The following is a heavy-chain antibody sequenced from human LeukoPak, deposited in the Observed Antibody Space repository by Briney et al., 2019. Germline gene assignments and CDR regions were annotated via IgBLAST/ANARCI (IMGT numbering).Heavy chain of an antibody. V-gene: IGHV3-43D*03. CDR3: ARGAFYSSSWTPRLFDY. CDR1: GFTFDDYA. J-gene: IGHJ4*02. Sequence: GGSLRLSCAASGFTFDDYAMHWVRQAPGKGLEWVSLISWDGGSTYYADAVKGRFTISRDNSKNSLYLQMNSLRAEDTGIYYCARGAFYSSSWTPRLFDYWGQGTLVTVSS. CDR2: ISWDGGST. D-gene: IGHD6-13*01.